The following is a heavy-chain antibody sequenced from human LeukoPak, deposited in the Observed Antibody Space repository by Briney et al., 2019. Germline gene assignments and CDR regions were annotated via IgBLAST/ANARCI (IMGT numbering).Heavy chain of an antibody. CDR3: ARFWIDY. CDR1: GFTFDDYA. Sequence: GGSLRLSCAASGFTFDDYAMHWVRQAPGKGLEWVSSISSSSSYIYYADSVKGRFTISRDNAKNSLYLQMNSLRAEDTAVYYCARFWIDYWGQGTLVTVSS. J-gene: IGHJ4*02. CDR2: ISSSSSYI. D-gene: IGHD2-2*03. V-gene: IGHV3-21*01.